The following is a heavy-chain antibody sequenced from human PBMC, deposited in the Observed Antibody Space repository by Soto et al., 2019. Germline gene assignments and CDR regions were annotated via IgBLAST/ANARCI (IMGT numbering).Heavy chain of an antibody. Sequence: SETLSLTCTVSGGSISSYYWSWLRQPPGKGLEWIGYIYYSGNTNYNPSLKSRVTISVDTSKNQFSLKLSSVTAADTAVYYCARVNFGSGTQPFDYWGQGTLVTVYS. D-gene: IGHD3-10*01. V-gene: IGHV4-59*01. J-gene: IGHJ4*02. CDR2: IYYSGNT. CDR1: GGSISSYY. CDR3: ARVNFGSGTQPFDY.